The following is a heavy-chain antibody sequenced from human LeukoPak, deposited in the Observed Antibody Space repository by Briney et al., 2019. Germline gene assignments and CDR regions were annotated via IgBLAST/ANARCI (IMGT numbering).Heavy chain of an antibody. Sequence: GGSLRLSCAASGFTFSSYAMSWVRQAPGKGLEWVSAISGSGGSTYYADSVKGRFTISRDNSKNTLYLQMNSLRAEDTAVYYCAKDLAVRGVIIIFDYWGQGTLVTVSS. CDR2: ISGSGGST. CDR3: AKDLAVRGVIIIFDY. CDR1: GFTFSSYA. J-gene: IGHJ4*02. D-gene: IGHD3-10*01. V-gene: IGHV3-23*01.